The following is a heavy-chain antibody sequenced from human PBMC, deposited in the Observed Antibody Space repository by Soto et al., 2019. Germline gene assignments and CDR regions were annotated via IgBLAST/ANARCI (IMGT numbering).Heavy chain of an antibody. V-gene: IGHV3-74*01. J-gene: IGHJ4*02. CDR3: AREYYGLLTGYYNDH. Sequence: EVQLVESGGDSVQPGGSLRLSCAASGFPFSSYWMHWVRHTPGKGLEWVSRISGDGTTIYYADSVPGRFTVSRDNAKNTLSLQMSGLGAEDTAVYYCAREYYGLLTGYYNDHWGQGTLVSVSS. CDR1: GFPFSSYW. D-gene: IGHD3-9*01. CDR2: ISGDGTTI.